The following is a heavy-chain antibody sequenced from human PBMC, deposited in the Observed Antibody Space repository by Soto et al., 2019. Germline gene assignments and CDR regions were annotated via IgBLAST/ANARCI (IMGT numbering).Heavy chain of an antibody. CDR2: VYYSGST. CDR3: ACASLYGGNYPFDS. Sequence: QVQLQESGPGLVKPSQTLSLTCTVSGGSISSGDYYWSWIRQPPGKGLEWIGYVYYSGSTYYNPSLKSRLSIAVVTYQNQYSLKLRSVAAADTAVYYCACASLYGGNYPFDSWGQRTLVTVSS. CDR1: GGSISSGDYY. V-gene: IGHV4-30-4*01. D-gene: IGHD4-4*01. J-gene: IGHJ4*02.